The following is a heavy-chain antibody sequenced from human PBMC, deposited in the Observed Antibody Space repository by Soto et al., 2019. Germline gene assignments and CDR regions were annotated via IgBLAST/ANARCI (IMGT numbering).Heavy chain of an antibody. CDR3: ARDRYVLRFLEWLSSYGMDV. V-gene: IGHV3-30-3*01. CDR2: ISYDGSNK. D-gene: IGHD3-3*01. Sequence: QVQLVESGGGVVQPGRSLRLSCAASGFTFSSYAMHWVRQAPGKGLEWVAVISYDGSNKYYADSVKGRFTISRDNSKNPXYXXMNSLRAEDTAVYYCARDRYVLRFLEWLSSYGMDVWGQGTTVTVSS. CDR1: GFTFSSYA. J-gene: IGHJ6*02.